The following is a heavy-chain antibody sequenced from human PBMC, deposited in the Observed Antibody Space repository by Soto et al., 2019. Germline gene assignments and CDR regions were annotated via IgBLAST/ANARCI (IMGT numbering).Heavy chain of an antibody. CDR3: ARPPYSSSWYGGFDY. CDR2: IYPGDSDT. D-gene: IGHD6-13*01. V-gene: IGHV5-51*01. Sequence: GESLKISCKGSGYSFTSYWIGWVRQMPGKGPEWMGIIYPGDSDTRYSPSFQGQVTISADKSISTAYLQWSSLKASDTAMYYCARPPYSSSWYGGFDYWGQGTLVTVSS. J-gene: IGHJ4*02. CDR1: GYSFTSYW.